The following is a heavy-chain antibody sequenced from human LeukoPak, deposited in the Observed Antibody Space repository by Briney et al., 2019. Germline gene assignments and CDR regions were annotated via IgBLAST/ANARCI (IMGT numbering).Heavy chain of an antibody. CDR1: GFAFSSYA. CDR3: ARALFSYYYDSSGYSDY. Sequence: GRSLRLSCAASGFAFSSYAMHWVRQAPGKGLEWVAVISYDGSNKYYADSVKGRFTISRDNSKNTLYLQMNSLRAEDTAVYYCARALFSYYYDSSGYSDYWGQGTLVTVSS. J-gene: IGHJ4*02. D-gene: IGHD3-22*01. V-gene: IGHV3-30-3*01. CDR2: ISYDGSNK.